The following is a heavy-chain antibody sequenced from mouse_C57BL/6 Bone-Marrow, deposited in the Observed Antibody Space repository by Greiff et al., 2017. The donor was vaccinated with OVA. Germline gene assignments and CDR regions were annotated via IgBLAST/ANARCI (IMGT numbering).Heavy chain of an antibody. CDR1: GFSLTSYG. CDR3: ARTGTAY. D-gene: IGHD4-1*01. V-gene: IGHV2-2*01. Sequence: QVQLQQSGPGLVQPSQCLSITCTVSGFSLTSYGVHWVRQSPGKGLEWLGVIWSGGSTDYNAAFISSLSISSEHPTSEVFVKMSSMQADDTAIYYCARTGTAYWGQGTLVTVSA. CDR2: IWSGGST. J-gene: IGHJ3*01.